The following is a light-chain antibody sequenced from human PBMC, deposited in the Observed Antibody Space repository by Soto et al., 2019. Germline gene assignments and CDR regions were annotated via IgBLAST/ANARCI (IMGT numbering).Light chain of an antibody. CDR1: NSAVGGYNY. V-gene: IGLV2-14*01. CDR3: SSYTSSSLYV. CDR2: DVS. Sequence: QSVLTQPASVSGSPGQSITISCTGTNSAVGGYNYVSWYQQHPGKAPKLMIYDVSNRPSGVSNRFSGSKSGNTASLTISGLQADDEADYYCSSYTSSSLYVFGTGTKLTVL. J-gene: IGLJ1*01.